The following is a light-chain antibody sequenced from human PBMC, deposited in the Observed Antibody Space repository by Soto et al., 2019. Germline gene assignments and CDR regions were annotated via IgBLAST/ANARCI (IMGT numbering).Light chain of an antibody. Sequence: EVVLTQSPGTLSLSPGDRASLSCRASQNLSRYFLAWYQHKPGQAPRLLIYDASNRATGIPARFSGSGSGTDFTLIINRLQPEDFALYFCQHYGRGSPIAFGLGTRLEIK. V-gene: IGKV3-20*01. CDR1: QNLSRYF. CDR2: DAS. J-gene: IGKJ5*01. CDR3: QHYGRGSPIA.